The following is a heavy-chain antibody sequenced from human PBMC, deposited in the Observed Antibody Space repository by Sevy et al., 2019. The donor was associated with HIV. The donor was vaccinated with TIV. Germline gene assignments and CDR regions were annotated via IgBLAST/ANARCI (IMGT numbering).Heavy chain of an antibody. J-gene: IGHJ4*02. D-gene: IGHD3-16*01. CDR2: ISHDEILK. CDR3: ARDLPHLLPWELSRGSDY. Sequence: GGSLRLSCAASGFIFSSYAMHWVRQAPGKGLEWVAVISHDEILKEYADSVKGRFTISRDSSKNTIYLEMNSLRPEDTAVYYCARDLPHLLPWELSRGSDYWGQGTLVTVSS. CDR1: GFIFSSYA. V-gene: IGHV3-30*04.